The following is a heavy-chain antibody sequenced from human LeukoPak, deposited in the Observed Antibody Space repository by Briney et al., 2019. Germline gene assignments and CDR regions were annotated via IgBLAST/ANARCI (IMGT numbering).Heavy chain of an antibody. V-gene: IGHV3-72*01. CDR3: ARGEVGYCSRTTCYGFDH. J-gene: IGHJ4*02. D-gene: IGHD2-2*01. CDR2: SRNKANSHTT. CDR1: GFTFSDHY. Sequence: GGSLRLSCAASGFTFSDHYMDWVRQAPGKGLEWVGRSRNKANSHTTEYAASVKGRFTISRDDSKNSLYLQMNSLKTEDTAVYYCARGEVGYCSRTTCYGFDHWGQGSLVTVSS.